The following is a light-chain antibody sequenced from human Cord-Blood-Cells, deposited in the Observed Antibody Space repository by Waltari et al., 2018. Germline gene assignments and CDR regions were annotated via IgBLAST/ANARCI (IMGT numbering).Light chain of an antibody. V-gene: IGLV2-23*02. CDR2: EVS. Sequence: QSALNQPASVSGSPGQSITISCPGPSSNVGSYNLVSWYQQHPGKAPKLMIYEVSKRPSGVSNRFSGSKSGNTASLTISGLQAEDEADYYCCSYAGIYVFGTGTKVTVL. CDR3: CSYAGIYV. J-gene: IGLJ1*01. CDR1: SSNVGSYNL.